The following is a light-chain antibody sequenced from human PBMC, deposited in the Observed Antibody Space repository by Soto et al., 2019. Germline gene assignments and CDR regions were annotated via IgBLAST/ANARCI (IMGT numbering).Light chain of an antibody. CDR3: QQSYSTPPT. Sequence: DIQMTQSPSSLSASVGDRVTITCRASQSISSYLNWYQQKPGKAPKLLIYAASSLQSAVPSRFSGSGSGTDFTLTISSLQPEEFATYYCQQSYSTPPTFGQGTKVEIK. CDR1: QSISSY. J-gene: IGKJ1*01. CDR2: AAS. V-gene: IGKV1-39*01.